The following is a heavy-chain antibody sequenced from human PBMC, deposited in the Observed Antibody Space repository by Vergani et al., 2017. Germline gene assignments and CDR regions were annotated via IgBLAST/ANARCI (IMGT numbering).Heavy chain of an antibody. Sequence: QVQLQESGPGLVKPSQTLSLTCTVSGASMSSVGYYWTWIRQSAGKRLEWIGDILGSGTANYNPSFQGRVSMSVATSKNQFSLTLSSVNATDTAVYYCARMGGYDEGDAFRIGYFDSWGPGILVTVSS. V-gene: IGHV4-61*02. D-gene: IGHD3-22*01. J-gene: IGHJ4*02. CDR3: ARMGGYDEGDAFRIGYFDS. CDR1: GASMSSVGYY. CDR2: ILGSGTA.